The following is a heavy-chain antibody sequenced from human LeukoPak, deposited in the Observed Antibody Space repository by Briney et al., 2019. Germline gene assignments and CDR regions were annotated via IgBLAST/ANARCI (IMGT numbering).Heavy chain of an antibody. CDR1: GGTFSSYA. V-gene: IGHV1-69*06. J-gene: IGHJ4*02. D-gene: IGHD3-9*01. CDR3: ARGRYFDFYAAFDY. Sequence: SVKVSCKASGGTFSSYAISWVRQAPGQGLEWMGGIIPIFGTANYAQKFQGRVTITADKSTSTAYMELSGLRSEDTAVYYCARGRYFDFYAAFDYWGQGTLVTVSS. CDR2: IIPIFGTA.